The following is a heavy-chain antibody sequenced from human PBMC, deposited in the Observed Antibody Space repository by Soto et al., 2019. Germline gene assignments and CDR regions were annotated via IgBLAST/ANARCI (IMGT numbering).Heavy chain of an antibody. D-gene: IGHD2-8*01. CDR1: GFTFRNNW. J-gene: IGHJ4*02. CDR2: INNDGSRA. V-gene: IGHV3-74*01. CDR3: VNGGRLGD. Sequence: EVQLVESGGGLVQPGESLRLSCVASGFTFRNNWMHWARQAPGKGLVWVAHINNDGSRAIYADSVKGRFTISRDNAKNTLFLLMDSLRVEDTAVYYCVNGGRLGDWGQGTLVTVSS.